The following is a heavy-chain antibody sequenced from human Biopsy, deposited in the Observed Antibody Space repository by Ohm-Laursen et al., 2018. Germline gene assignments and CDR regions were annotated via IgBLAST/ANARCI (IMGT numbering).Heavy chain of an antibody. CDR1: GFTFSPYS. V-gene: IGHV3-21*01. D-gene: IGHD4-17*01. CDR3: GRGQTVAPGYYGMDV. J-gene: IGHJ6*02. CDR2: ISSSGSFI. Sequence: SLRLSCAASGFTFSPYSMNWVRQAPGQGLGWVSSISSSGSFIYFADSVKGRFTISRDNARNSLYLQMNSLRAEDTAVYYCGRGQTVAPGYYGMDVWGEGTTVIVS.